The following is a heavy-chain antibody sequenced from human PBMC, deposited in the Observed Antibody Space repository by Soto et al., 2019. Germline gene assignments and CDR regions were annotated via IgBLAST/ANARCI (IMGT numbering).Heavy chain of an antibody. V-gene: IGHV5-10-1*01. D-gene: IGHD5-12*01. Sequence: GESLKISCKGSGYSFSSYWITWVRQKPGEALEWMGRISPSDSYSDYSPTFQGHVSISTDKYTSTVYLEWSSLKASATGMYYCARRIYNGYEIFDYWGQGTRVTVSS. CDR3: ARRIYNGYEIFDY. J-gene: IGHJ4*02. CDR2: ISPSDSYS. CDR1: GYSFSSYW.